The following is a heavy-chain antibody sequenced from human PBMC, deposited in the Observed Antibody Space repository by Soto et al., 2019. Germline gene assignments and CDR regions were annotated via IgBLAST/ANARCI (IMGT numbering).Heavy chain of an antibody. CDR2: IERDDDDK. Sequence: SVPTLVNPTETLTLTCTFSGFSLTSPGMCVSWIRQSPGKALEWLALIERDDDDKYYSTSLKTRLTISKDTRKNQVVLTMANMEPADTATYYCARSIRGPRRFNGMDVWGQGTTVTVSS. D-gene: IGHD1-20*01. CDR3: ARSIRGPRRFNGMDV. V-gene: IGHV2-70*13. J-gene: IGHJ6*02. CDR1: GFSLTSPGMC.